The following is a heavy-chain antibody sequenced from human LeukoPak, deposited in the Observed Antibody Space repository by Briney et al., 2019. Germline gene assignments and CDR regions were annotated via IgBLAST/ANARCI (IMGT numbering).Heavy chain of an antibody. Sequence: GGSLRLSCAASGFTLSSFSMNWVRQAPGKGLEWVSSISSGGNYLYYADSVKGRFTISRDNAQNSLYLQMNSLRAEDTAVYYCARDLNDSSGHWGQGTLVTVSS. V-gene: IGHV3-21*01. CDR1: GFTLSSFS. CDR2: ISSGGNYL. CDR3: ARDLNDSSGH. J-gene: IGHJ4*02. D-gene: IGHD3-22*01.